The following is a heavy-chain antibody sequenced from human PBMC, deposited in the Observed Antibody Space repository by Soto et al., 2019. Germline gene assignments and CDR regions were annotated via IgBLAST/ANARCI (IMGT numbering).Heavy chain of an antibody. V-gene: IGHV3-66*01. Sequence: GGSLRLSCAASGFTVSSNYMSWVRQAPGKGLEWVSVIYSGGSTYYADSVKGRFTISRDNSKNTLYLQMNSLRAEDTAVYYCARDAQHSNSVDYWGQGTLVTVSS. J-gene: IGHJ4*02. CDR2: IYSGGST. CDR3: ARDAQHSNSVDY. CDR1: GFTVSSNY. D-gene: IGHD4-4*01.